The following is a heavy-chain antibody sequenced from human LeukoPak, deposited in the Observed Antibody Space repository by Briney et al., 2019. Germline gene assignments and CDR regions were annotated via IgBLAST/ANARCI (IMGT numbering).Heavy chain of an antibody. D-gene: IGHD3-10*01. CDR2: INHSGST. J-gene: IGHJ4*02. V-gene: IGHV4-34*01. CDR3: ARLLVRGVTRYRYFDY. CDR1: GGSFSGYY. Sequence: PSETLSLTSALYGGSFSGYYWSWIRQPPRKGLEWIGEINHSGSTNYNPSLKSRVTISVDTSKNQFSLKLSSVTAADTAVYYCARLLVRGVTRYRYFDYWGQGTLVTVSS.